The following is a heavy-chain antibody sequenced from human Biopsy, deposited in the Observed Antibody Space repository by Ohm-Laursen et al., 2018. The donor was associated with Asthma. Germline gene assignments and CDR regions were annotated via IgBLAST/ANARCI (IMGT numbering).Heavy chain of an antibody. J-gene: IGHJ6*02. CDR2: GGSYYDGGLK. CDR3: ARAGESDLVGGLDV. D-gene: IGHD2-21*01. Sequence: SLRLSCAASGFTFRSYAMHWVRQAPGKGLEWVAVGGSYYDGGLKYYADSVNGRFTVSRDDSKNTLYLQMNSLRPDDTAVYYCARAGESDLVGGLDVWGQGTTVIVS. CDR1: GFTFRSYA. V-gene: IGHV3-30-3*01.